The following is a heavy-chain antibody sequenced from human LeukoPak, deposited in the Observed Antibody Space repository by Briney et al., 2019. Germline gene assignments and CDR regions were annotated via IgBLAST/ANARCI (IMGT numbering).Heavy chain of an antibody. Sequence: GGSLRLSCTASGFTFSSYSMNWVRQAPGKGLEWISSISSSSSYIYYADSVKGRFTISRDNAKNSLYLQMNSLRAEDTAVYYCARDLFPSGTEPSGYWGQGTLVTVSS. CDR1: GFTFSSYS. J-gene: IGHJ4*02. CDR2: ISSSSSYI. CDR3: ARDLFPSGTEPSGY. V-gene: IGHV3-21*01. D-gene: IGHD1-14*01.